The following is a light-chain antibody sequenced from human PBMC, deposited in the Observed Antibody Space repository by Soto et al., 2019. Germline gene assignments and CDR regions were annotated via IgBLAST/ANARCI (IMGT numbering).Light chain of an antibody. CDR3: HQRDNWPLT. CDR2: DAS. J-gene: IGKJ4*01. V-gene: IGKV3-11*01. Sequence: ETVLTQSPATLSLSPGERATLSCRASQSVSRYLAWYQQKPGQAPRLLIYDASNRATGIPARFSGSGSGTDFTLTISSLEPEDFAVYYCHQRDNWPLTFGGGTKVEIK. CDR1: QSVSRY.